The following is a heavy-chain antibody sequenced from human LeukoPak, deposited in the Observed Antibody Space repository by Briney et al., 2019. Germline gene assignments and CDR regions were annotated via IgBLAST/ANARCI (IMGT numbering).Heavy chain of an antibody. J-gene: IGHJ4*02. CDR2: IYYSGST. Sequence: KPSETLSLTCTVSGGSISSSGYYWGWIRQPPGRGVEWIGYIYYSGSTNYNPSLKSRVTISVDTSKNQFSLKLSSVTAADTAVYYCARHGGYCSGGSCYHTELDYWGQGTLVTVSS. V-gene: IGHV4-61*05. D-gene: IGHD2-15*01. CDR1: GGSISSSGYY. CDR3: ARHGGYCSGGSCYHTELDY.